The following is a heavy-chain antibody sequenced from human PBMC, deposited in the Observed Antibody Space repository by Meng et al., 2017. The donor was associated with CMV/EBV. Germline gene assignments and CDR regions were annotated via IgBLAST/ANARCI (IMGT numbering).Heavy chain of an antibody. D-gene: IGHD2-2*01. V-gene: IGHV3-23*01. CDR3: AKVTLGYCSSTSCYPWFDP. J-gene: IGHJ5*02. CDR1: GFTFSSYE. Sequence: GESLKISCAASGFTFSSYEMNWVRQAPGKGLEWVSAISGSGGSTYYADSVKGRFTISRDNSKNTLYLQMNSLRAEDTAVYYCAKVTLGYCSSTSCYPWFDPWGQGTLVTVSS. CDR2: ISGSGGST.